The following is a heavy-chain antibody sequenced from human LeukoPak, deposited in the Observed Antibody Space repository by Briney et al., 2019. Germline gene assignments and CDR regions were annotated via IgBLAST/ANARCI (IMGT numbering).Heavy chain of an antibody. CDR1: GYFIGSGYY. CDR2: IRHSGTT. J-gene: IGHJ4*01. D-gene: IGHD3/OR15-3a*01. V-gene: IGHV4-38-2*02. Sequence: SETLSLTCTVSGYFIGSGYYWGWIRQPPGKGLEWIGTIRHSGTTYYNPSLKSRVTISIDSSKNQFSLKLSSVNAADTAVYYCARGTGYYGDFNYWGHGTLVTVSS. CDR3: ARGTGYYGDFNY.